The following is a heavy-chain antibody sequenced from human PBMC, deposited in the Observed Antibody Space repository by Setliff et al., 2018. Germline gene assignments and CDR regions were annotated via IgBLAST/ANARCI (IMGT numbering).Heavy chain of an antibody. Sequence: GGSLRLSCAASGFTFSSFAITWVRQAPGKGLEWVSSIGASGDRTYYADSVKGRFIISRDNAKNSLYLQMTSLTTDDTALYYCATARRGYQYGSGSLFDDWGQGTLVTVSS. J-gene: IGHJ4*02. CDR2: IGASGDRT. CDR3: ATARRGYQYGSGSLFDD. D-gene: IGHD3-10*01. CDR1: GFTFSSFA. V-gene: IGHV3-23*01.